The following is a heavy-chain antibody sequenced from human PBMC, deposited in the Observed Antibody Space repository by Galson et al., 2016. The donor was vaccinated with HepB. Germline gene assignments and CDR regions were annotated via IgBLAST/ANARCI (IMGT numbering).Heavy chain of an antibody. V-gene: IGHV5-10-1*01. J-gene: IGHJ4*02. CDR1: GYGFTSYW. D-gene: IGHD6-19*01. Sequence: QSGAEVKDPGESLRISCQGSGYGFTSYWITWVRQMPGKGLEWMGRIGPSDSNTKYSPSFQGHVTISADKFISTAYLQWSTLKASDTAIYYCARHALGSSGWHYFDYWGQGTLVTVSS. CDR2: IGPSDSNT. CDR3: ARHALGSSGWHYFDY.